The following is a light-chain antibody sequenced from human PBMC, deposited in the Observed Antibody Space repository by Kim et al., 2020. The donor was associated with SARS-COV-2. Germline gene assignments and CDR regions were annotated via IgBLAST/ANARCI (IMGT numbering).Light chain of an antibody. J-gene: IGLJ2*01. CDR1: SLRSYY. CDR3: NSRDSNDNVV. V-gene: IGLV3-19*01. CDR2: GKN. Sequence: VALRQTVRITCQGDSLRSYYATRYQQKPGQAPILGIYGKNNRPSGIPDRFSGSSSGNTASLTITGTQAGDEADYYCNSRDSNDNVVFGGGTQLTVL.